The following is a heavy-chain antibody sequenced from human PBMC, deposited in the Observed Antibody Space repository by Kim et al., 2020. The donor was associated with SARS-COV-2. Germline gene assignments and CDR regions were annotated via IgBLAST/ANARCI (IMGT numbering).Heavy chain of an antibody. CDR3: ARASGPYGSGANWFDP. CDR1: GFTFSSYE. D-gene: IGHD3-10*01. Sequence: GGSLRLSCAASGFTFSSYEMNWVRQAPGKGLEWVSYISSSGSTIYYADSVKGRFTISRDNAKNSLYLQMNSLRAEDTAVYYCARASGPYGSGANWFDPWGQGTLVTVSS. J-gene: IGHJ5*02. CDR2: ISSSGSTI. V-gene: IGHV3-48*03.